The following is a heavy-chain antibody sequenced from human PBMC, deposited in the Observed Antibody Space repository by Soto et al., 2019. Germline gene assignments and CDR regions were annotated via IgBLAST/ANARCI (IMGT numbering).Heavy chain of an antibody. V-gene: IGHV2-26*01. CDR2: IFSHDEK. J-gene: IGHJ5*02. Sequence: QVTLKESGPVLVKPTETLTLTCTVSGFSLSNARMGVSWIRQPPGKALEWLAHIFSHDEKSYSTSLKSRLTISKDTSKSQVVLTMTNMDPVDTATYYCARIQLRYFDWLLSPPLYWFDPWGQGTLVTVSS. D-gene: IGHD3-9*01. CDR1: GFSLSNARMG. CDR3: ARIQLRYFDWLLSPPLYWFDP.